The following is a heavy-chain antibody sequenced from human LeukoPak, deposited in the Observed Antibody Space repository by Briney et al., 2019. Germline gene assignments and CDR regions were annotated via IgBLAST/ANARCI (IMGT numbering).Heavy chain of an antibody. Sequence: PSETLSLTCTVSGVSISSSSYSWGWIRQPPGKGLEWIGSIYYSGSTYYNPPLKSRVTISVDTSKNQFSLKLSSVTAADTAVYYCANQRYFDWLLYYFDYWGQGTLVTVSS. J-gene: IGHJ4*02. CDR3: ANQRYFDWLLYYFDY. V-gene: IGHV4-39*01. D-gene: IGHD3-9*01. CDR2: IYYSGST. CDR1: GVSISSSSYS.